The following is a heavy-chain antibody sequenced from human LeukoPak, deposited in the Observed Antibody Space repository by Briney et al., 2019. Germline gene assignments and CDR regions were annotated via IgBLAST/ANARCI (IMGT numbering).Heavy chain of an antibody. CDR1: GFTFDDYA. CDR2: ISWDGGST. CDR3: AKQNWNYYFDY. J-gene: IGHJ4*02. Sequence: GGSLRLSCAASGFTFDDYAMHWVRQAQGKGLEWVSLISWDGGSTYYADSVKGRFTISRDNSKNSLYLQMNSLRAEDTALYYCAKQNWNYYFDYWGQGTLVTVSS. D-gene: IGHD1-7*01. V-gene: IGHV3-43D*04.